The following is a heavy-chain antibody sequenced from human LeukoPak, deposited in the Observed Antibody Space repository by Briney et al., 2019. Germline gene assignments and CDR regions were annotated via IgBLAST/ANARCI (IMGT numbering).Heavy chain of an antibody. CDR1: GGSISGYY. CDR3: ARSSTWYYFDY. J-gene: IGHJ4*02. D-gene: IGHD6-13*01. Sequence: PSETLSLTCTVSGGSISGYYWSWIRQPPGKGLEWVAYIYYSGSTNYNPSLKSRVTISVDTSKNQFSLKVHSVPAADTAVYYCARSSTWYYFDYWGQGTLVTVSS. V-gene: IGHV4-59*01. CDR2: IYYSGST.